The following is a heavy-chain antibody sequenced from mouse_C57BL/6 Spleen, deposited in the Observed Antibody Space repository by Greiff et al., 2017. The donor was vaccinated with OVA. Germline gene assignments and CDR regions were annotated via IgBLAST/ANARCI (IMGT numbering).Heavy chain of an antibody. CDR3: ARTDSNYVGYFDV. Sequence: VQLQQPGAELVMPGASVKLSCKASGYTFTSYWMHWVKQRPGQGLEWIGEIDPSDSYTNYNQKFKGKSTLTVDKSSSTAYMQLSSLTSEDSAVYYCARTDSNYVGYFDVWGTGTTVTVSS. CDR2: IDPSDSYT. CDR1: GYTFTSYW. V-gene: IGHV1-69*01. D-gene: IGHD2-5*01. J-gene: IGHJ1*03.